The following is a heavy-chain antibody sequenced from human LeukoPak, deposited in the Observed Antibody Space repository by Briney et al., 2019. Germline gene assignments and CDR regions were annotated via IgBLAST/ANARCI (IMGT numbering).Heavy chain of an antibody. V-gene: IGHV1-18*01. CDR1: GYTFTSYG. Sequence: GASVKVSCKASGYTFTSYGISWVRQAPGQGLEWMGWIGPYNGNTNYAPKFQGRVTMATDTSTSTAYMELRSLKSDDTAVYYCARVKPYYYYYYMDVWGKGTTVTVSS. CDR3: ARVKPYYYYYYMDV. J-gene: IGHJ6*03. CDR2: IGPYNGNT.